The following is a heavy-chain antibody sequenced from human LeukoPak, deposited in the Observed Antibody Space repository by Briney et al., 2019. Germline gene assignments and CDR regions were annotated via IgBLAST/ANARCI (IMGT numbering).Heavy chain of an antibody. Sequence: GESLKISCKGSGYSFTSYWIGWVRQMPGKGLEWMGIIYPGDSDIRYSPSFQGQVTISADKSISTAYLQWSSLKASDTAMYYCARQGGGYYDSRGYFDYWGQGTLVTVPS. J-gene: IGHJ4*02. V-gene: IGHV5-51*01. CDR3: ARQGGGYYDSRGYFDY. CDR1: GYSFTSYW. CDR2: IYPGDSDI. D-gene: IGHD3-22*01.